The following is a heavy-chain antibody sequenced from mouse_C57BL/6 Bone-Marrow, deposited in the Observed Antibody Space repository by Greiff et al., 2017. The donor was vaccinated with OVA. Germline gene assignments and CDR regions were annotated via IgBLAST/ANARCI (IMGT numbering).Heavy chain of an antibody. D-gene: IGHD1-1*01. CDR1: GFNIKDDY. Sequence: VQLQQSGAELVRPGASVKLSCTASGFNIKDDYMHWVKQRPEQGLEWIGWIDPENGDTEYASKFQGKATITEDTSSNTAYLQLSSLTSKDTAVYYCTHYYGSRWYFDVWGTGTTVTVSS. J-gene: IGHJ1*03. CDR3: THYYGSRWYFDV. CDR2: IDPENGDT. V-gene: IGHV14-4*01.